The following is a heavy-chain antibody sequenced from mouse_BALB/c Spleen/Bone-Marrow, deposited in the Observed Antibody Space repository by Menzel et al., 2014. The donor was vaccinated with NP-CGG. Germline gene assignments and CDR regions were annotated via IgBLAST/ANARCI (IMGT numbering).Heavy chain of an antibody. D-gene: IGHD1-1*01. CDR1: GYAFSSYW. CDR2: INPGDGDT. V-gene: IGHV1-82*01. CDR3: ARTYGSSFFVY. Sequence: VQLQQSGPEMVKPGASVEISCRASGYAFSSYWMNWVKQRPGQGLEWIGRINPGDGDTNYNGKFKGKATLTADKSSSTSYMLLSSPTSVAAEVYICARTYGSSFFVYWGQGTLVTVSA. J-gene: IGHJ3*01.